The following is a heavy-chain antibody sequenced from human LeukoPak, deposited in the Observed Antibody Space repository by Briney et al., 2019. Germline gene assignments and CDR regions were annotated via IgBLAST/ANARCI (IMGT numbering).Heavy chain of an antibody. CDR2: ISWNSGSI. D-gene: IGHD5-18*01. J-gene: IGHJ4*02. CDR1: GFIFDDYA. Sequence: GGSLRLSCAASGFIFDDYAMHWVRQAPGKGPEWVSGISWNSGSIGYADSVKGRFTISRDNAKNSLYLQMNSLRAEDMALYYCAKGYSYAYKYYFDYWGQGTLVTVSS. CDR3: AKGYSYAYKYYFDY. V-gene: IGHV3-9*03.